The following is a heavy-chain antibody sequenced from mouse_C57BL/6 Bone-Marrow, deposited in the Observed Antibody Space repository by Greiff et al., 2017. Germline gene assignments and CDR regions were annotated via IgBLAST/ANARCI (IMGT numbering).Heavy chain of an antibody. D-gene: IGHD1-3*01. CDR2: FYPGSGSI. Sequence: QVHVKQSGAELVKPGASVKLSCKASGYTFTEYTIHWVKQRSGQGLEWIGWFYPGSGSIKYNEKFKDKATLTADKSSSTVYMELSRLTSEDSAVYFCARHEEGTLNSYYAMDYWGQGTSVTVSS. CDR1: GYTFTEYT. CDR3: ARHEEGTLNSYYAMDY. J-gene: IGHJ4*01. V-gene: IGHV1-62-2*01.